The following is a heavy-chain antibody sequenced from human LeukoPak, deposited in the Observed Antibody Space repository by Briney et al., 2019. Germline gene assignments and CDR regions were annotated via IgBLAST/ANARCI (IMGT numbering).Heavy chain of an antibody. D-gene: IGHD2-15*01. CDR2: PYSGGNT. CDR3: ARCRGGGYFDY. Sequence: GGSLRLSCAASGFTVSDNYMSWVRQAPGKGLEWVSVPYSGGNTYHADSVKGRFTISRDNSKNTVYLQVNSLRVEDTAVYYCARCRGGGYFDYWGQGTLVTVSS. V-gene: IGHV3-53*01. J-gene: IGHJ4*02. CDR1: GFTVSDNY.